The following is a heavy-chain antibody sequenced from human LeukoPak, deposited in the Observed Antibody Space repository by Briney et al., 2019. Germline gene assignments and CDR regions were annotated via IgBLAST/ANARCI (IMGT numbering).Heavy chain of an antibody. J-gene: IGHJ6*03. D-gene: IGHD6-13*01. V-gene: IGHV1-69*05. CDR3: ASTFSRIAALRASYYMDV. CDR2: IVPIFGTA. CDR1: GGTFSSYA. Sequence: SVKVSCKASGGTFSSYAISWVRQAPGQGLEWMGGIVPIFGTANYAQKFQGRVTITTDESTSTAYMELSSLRSEDTAVYYCASTFSRIAALRASYYMDVWGKGTTVTVSS.